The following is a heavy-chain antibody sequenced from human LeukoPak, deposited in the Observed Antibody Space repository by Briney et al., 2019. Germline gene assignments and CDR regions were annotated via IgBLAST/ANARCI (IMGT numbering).Heavy chain of an antibody. D-gene: IGHD4-17*01. CDR3: ARDFVATVTTMSWFDP. V-gene: IGHV1-46*01. CDR2: INPSGGST. CDR1: GYTFTSYY. J-gene: IGHJ5*02. Sequence: ASVKVSCKASGYTFTSYYMHWVRQAPGQGLEWMGIINPSGGSTSYAQKFQGRVTMTTDTSTSTAYVELRSLRSDDTAVYYCARDFVATVTTMSWFDPWGQGTLVTVSS.